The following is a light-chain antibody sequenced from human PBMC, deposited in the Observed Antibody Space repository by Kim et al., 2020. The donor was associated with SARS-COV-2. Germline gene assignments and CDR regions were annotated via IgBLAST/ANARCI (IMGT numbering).Light chain of an antibody. CDR2: SNN. CDR3: AAWDDSLSGHL. J-gene: IGLJ2*01. Sequence: GQRVTISCAGSTSNIENNYVYWYQQFPGTAPKLLIYSNNQRPSGVPDRFSGSKSGTSASLAISGLRSEDEADYYCAAWDDSLSGHLFGGGTKLTVL. CDR1: TSNIENNY. V-gene: IGLV1-47*01.